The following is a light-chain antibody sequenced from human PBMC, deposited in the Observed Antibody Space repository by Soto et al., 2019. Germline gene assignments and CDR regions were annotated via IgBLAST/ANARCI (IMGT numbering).Light chain of an antibody. V-gene: IGKV3-20*01. CDR2: GAS. J-gene: IGKJ1*01. CDR3: HQYSSSRRT. Sequence: EIVMMQSPATLSVSPGERVTLSCRASQSVSSNFLAWYQQKPGQAPRLLIYGASNRAAGIPDRFSGSGSGTDFTLTISRLEPEDFAVYYCHQYSSSRRTFGQGTKVDIK. CDR1: QSVSSNF.